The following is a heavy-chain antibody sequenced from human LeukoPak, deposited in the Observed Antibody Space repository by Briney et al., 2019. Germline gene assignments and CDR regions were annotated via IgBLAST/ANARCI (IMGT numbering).Heavy chain of an antibody. V-gene: IGHV1-18*04. CDR1: GYTFTSYG. CDR3: ARGLSYYYDSSGYYDY. J-gene: IGHJ4*02. Sequence: ASVKVSCKTPGYTFTSYGISWVRQPPGQGLEWMGWISAYNGNTNYAQKLEGRVTMTTDTSTSTAYMELRSLRSDDTAVYYCARGLSYYYDSSGYYDYWGQGTLVTVSS. D-gene: IGHD3-22*01. CDR2: ISAYNGNT.